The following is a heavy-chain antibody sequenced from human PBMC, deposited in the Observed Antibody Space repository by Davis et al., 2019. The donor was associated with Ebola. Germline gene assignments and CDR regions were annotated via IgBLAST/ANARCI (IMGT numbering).Heavy chain of an antibody. Sequence: GESLKISCAASGFTFSSYAMHWVRQAPGKGLEWVAVISYDGSNKYYADSVKGRFTISRDNSKNTLYLQMNSLRAEDTAVYYCARRTGDKDYWGQGTLVTVSS. V-gene: IGHV3-30-3*01. D-gene: IGHD7-27*01. CDR3: ARRTGDKDY. CDR1: GFTFSSYA. CDR2: ISYDGSNK. J-gene: IGHJ4*02.